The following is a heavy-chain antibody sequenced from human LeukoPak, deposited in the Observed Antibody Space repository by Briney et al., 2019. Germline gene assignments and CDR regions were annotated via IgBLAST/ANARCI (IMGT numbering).Heavy chain of an antibody. CDR1: GFTFSSYS. CDR3: ARDTNYYDSSGYSHHAFDI. Sequence: GGSLRLSCAASGFTFSSYSMNWVRQAPGKGLEXXXXXXXXSSTIHYADSVKGRFTISRDNAKNSLYLQMNSLRDEDTAVYYCARDTNYYDSSGYSHHAFDIWGQGTMVTVSS. D-gene: IGHD3-22*01. V-gene: IGHV3-48*02. CDR2: XXXXSSTI. J-gene: IGHJ3*02.